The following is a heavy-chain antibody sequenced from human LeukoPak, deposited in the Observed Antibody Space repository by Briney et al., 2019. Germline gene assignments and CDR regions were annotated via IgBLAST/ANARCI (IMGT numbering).Heavy chain of an antibody. J-gene: IGHJ4*02. CDR2: IYYSGST. CDR1: GGSIISYY. CDR3: ARHGAGYNGRFDY. V-gene: IGHV4-59*08. Sequence: SETLSLTCTVSGGSIISYYWSWIRQPPGKGLEWIGYIYYSGSTNYNPSLKSRVTISVDTSKNQFSLNLSAVTAADTAVYYCARHGAGYNGRFDYWGQGTLVTVSS. D-gene: IGHD5-24*01.